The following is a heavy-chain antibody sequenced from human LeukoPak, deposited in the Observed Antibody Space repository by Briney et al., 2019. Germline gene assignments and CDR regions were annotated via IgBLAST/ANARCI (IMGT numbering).Heavy chain of an antibody. CDR1: GYTFTGYY. CDR3: ARERPTFGVAARTYYYMDV. CDR2: INPNSGGT. V-gene: IGHV1-2*02. J-gene: IGHJ6*03. Sequence: ASVKVSCKASGYTFTGYYMHWVRQAPGQGFEWMGWINPNSGGTNYAQKFQGRVTMTRDTSISTAYMELSRLRSDDTAVYYCARERPTFGVAARTYYYMDVWGKGTTVTVSS. D-gene: IGHD3-3*01.